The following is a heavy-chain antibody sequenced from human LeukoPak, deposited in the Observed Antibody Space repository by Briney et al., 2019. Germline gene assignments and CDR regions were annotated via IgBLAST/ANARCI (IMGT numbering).Heavy chain of an antibody. CDR3: SGVVPAAIRGDY. V-gene: IGHV4-39*01. Sequence: PSEILSLTCTVSGGSISSSSYYWGWIRHPPGKGLEWIGCIYYSGSTYYNPSLKSRVTISVDTSKNQFSLKLSSVTAADTAVYYCSGVVPAAIRGDYWGQGTLVTVSS. CDR1: GGSISSSSYY. CDR2: IYYSGST. D-gene: IGHD2-2*02. J-gene: IGHJ4*02.